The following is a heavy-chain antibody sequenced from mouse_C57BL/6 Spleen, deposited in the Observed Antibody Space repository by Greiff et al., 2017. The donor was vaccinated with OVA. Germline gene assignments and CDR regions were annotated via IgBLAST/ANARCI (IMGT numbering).Heavy chain of an antibody. CDR3: ARLPIYYGNYDY. V-gene: IGHV1-64*01. CDR1: GYTFTSYW. CDR2: IHPNSGST. J-gene: IGHJ2*01. D-gene: IGHD2-1*01. Sequence: VQLQQPGAELVKPGASVKLSCKASGYTFTSYWMHWVKQRPGQGLEWIGMIHPNSGSTNYNEKFKSKATLTVDKSSSTAYMQLSSLTSEDSAVYYCARLPIYYGNYDYWGQGTTLTVSS.